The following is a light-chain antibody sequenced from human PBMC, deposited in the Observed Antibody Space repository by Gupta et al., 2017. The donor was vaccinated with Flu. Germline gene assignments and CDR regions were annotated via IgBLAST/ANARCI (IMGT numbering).Light chain of an antibody. Sequence: QSVLTQPPAASGTPGQRVTIHCCGSSSNIGSNHGYWYQQLPGTAPKLLIYRNNQRPSGVPDRISGAKSGTSASLAISGLRSEDEADYYCAAWDDSLRAWVFGGGTKPTVL. CDR2: RNN. V-gene: IGLV1-47*01. CDR1: SSNIGSNH. CDR3: AAWDDSLRAWV. J-gene: IGLJ3*02.